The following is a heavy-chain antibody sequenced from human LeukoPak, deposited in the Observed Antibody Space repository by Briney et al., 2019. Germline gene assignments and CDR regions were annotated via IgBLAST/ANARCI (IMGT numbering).Heavy chain of an antibody. V-gene: IGHV3-64D*06. CDR3: VRQVRTGTTGTL. Sequence: PGGSLRLSCSASGFTFSNFAMHWVRQAPGKGLEYVSSISSNGSNTYYADSVKGRFTISRDNSKNTLYLQMSSLRTEDTALYYCVRQVRTGTTGTLWGQGTLVTVSS. CDR1: GFTFSNFA. CDR2: ISSNGSNT. D-gene: IGHD1-1*01. J-gene: IGHJ4*02.